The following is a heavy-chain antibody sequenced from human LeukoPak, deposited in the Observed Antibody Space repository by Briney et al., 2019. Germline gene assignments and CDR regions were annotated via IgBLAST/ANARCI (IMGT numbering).Heavy chain of an antibody. CDR3: ARDRSRGYSYGFLDP. Sequence: SETLSLTCTVSGGSISSYYWSWTRQPAGKGLEWLGRIYTSGSTNYNPSLKSRVTMSVDTSKNQFSLKLSSVTAADTAVYYCARDRSRGYSYGFLDPWGQGTLVTVPS. D-gene: IGHD5-18*01. J-gene: IGHJ5*02. V-gene: IGHV4-4*07. CDR1: GGSISSYY. CDR2: IYTSGST.